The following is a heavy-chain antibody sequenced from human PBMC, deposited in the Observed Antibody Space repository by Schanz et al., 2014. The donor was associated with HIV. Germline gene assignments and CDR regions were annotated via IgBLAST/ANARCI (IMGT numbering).Heavy chain of an antibody. CDR3: AKGSADWQPEY. CDR2: IYSGGNT. CDR1: GFSVSVNY. V-gene: IGHV3-53*02. J-gene: IGHJ4*02. D-gene: IGHD3-9*01. Sequence: EVQLVETGGGLLQPGGSLRLSCAASGFSVSVNYMTWVRQAPGKGLEWVSVIYSGGNTYYADSVKGRFTISRDNSKNMLYLQMNSLRVEDTAIYFCAKGSADWQPEYWGQGTLVTVSS.